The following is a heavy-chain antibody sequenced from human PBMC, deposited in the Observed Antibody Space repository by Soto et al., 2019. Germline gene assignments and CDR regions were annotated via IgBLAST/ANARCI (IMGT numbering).Heavy chain of an antibody. Sequence: GGSLRLSCAASGITATNGHMNWVRQAPGKGLEWVSVIFSDDNAYYADSVKGRFTISRDTSKNTVYLQMNSLRAEDTAVYYCARDWNGDKYFDFWDQGSLVTVSS. J-gene: IGHJ4*02. D-gene: IGHD4-17*01. CDR1: GITATNGH. V-gene: IGHV3-53*01. CDR2: IFSDDNA. CDR3: ARDWNGDKYFDF.